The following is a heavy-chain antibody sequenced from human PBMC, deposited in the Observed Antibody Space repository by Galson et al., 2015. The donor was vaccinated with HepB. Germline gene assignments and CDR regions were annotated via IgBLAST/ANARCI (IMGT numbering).Heavy chain of an antibody. CDR1: GFTFSSYG. J-gene: IGHJ4*02. D-gene: IGHD4-17*01. Sequence: SLRLSCAASGFTFSSYGMHWVRQAPGKGLEWVAVISYDGSNKYYADSVKGRFTISRDNSKNTLYLQMNSLRAEDTAVYYCARRGYGDYSPFDYWGQGTLVTVSS. CDR3: ARRGYGDYSPFDY. CDR2: ISYDGSNK. V-gene: IGHV3-30*03.